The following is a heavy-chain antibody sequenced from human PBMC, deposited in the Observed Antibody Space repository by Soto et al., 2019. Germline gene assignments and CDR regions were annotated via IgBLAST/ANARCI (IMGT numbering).Heavy chain of an antibody. CDR2: ISSSGSTI. Sequence: GGSLRLSCAASGFTFSDYYMSWIRQAPGKGLEWVSYISSSGSTIYYADSVKGRFTISRDNAKNSLYLQMNSLRAEDTAVYYCAIDLLTGNDPPVFDYWGQGSLVTVSS. V-gene: IGHV3-11*01. D-gene: IGHD7-27*01. J-gene: IGHJ4*02. CDR1: GFTFSDYY. CDR3: AIDLLTGNDPPVFDY.